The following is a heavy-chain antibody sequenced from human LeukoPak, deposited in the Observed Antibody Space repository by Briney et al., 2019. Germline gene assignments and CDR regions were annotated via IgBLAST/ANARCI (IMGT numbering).Heavy chain of an antibody. J-gene: IGHJ5*02. CDR3: ARTLTLPNWFDP. CDR2: IIPRYDSP. Sequence: ASVKVSCKASGGTFNSYGISWVRQAPGQGLEWMGGIIPRYDSPNHAQKFQGRVTMTRDTSTSTVYMELSSLRSEDTAVYYCARTLTLPNWFDPWGQGTLVTVSS. V-gene: IGHV1-69*05. D-gene: IGHD2-21*02. CDR1: GGTFNSYG.